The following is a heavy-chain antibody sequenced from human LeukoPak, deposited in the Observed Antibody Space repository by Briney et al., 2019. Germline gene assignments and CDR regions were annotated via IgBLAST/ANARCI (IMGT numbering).Heavy chain of an antibody. J-gene: IGHJ4*02. V-gene: IGHV4-59*01. CDR3: ARVGDYDFWSGFDY. CDR2: IYYSGST. CDR1: GGSISSYY. D-gene: IGHD3-3*01. Sequence: PSETLSLTCTVSGGSISSYYWSWIRQPPGKGLEWIGYIYYSGSTNYNPSLRSRVTISVVTSKNQFSLKLSSVTAADTAVYYCARVGDYDFWSGFDYWGQGTLVTVSS.